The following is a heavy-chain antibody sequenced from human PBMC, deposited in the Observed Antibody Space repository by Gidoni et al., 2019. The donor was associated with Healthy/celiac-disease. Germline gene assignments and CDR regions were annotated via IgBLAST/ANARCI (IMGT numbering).Heavy chain of an antibody. CDR3: AKDISRIAAAGFDY. V-gene: IGHV3-9*01. CDR2: ISWNSGNI. D-gene: IGHD6-13*01. CDR1: GFTFADYA. Sequence: EVPLVESGGGLVQPGRSLRLSCSASGFTFADYAMHWVRQAPGKGLEWVSGISWNSGNIGYADSVKGRFTISRDNAKNSLYLQMNSLRAEDTALYYCAKDISRIAAAGFDYWGQGTLVTVSS. J-gene: IGHJ4*02.